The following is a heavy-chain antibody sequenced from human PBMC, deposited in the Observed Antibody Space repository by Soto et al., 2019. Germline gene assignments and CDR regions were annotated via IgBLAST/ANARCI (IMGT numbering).Heavy chain of an antibody. CDR1: GYTFTGYY. Sequence: ASVKVSCKASGYTFTGYYMHWVRQAPGQGLEWMGWINPNSGGTNYAQKFKGRVTMTRDTSISTAYMELSSLRSDETAVYYCARDKEDIAAAGTVYYYYYGMDVWGQGTTVTVSS. CDR3: ARDKEDIAAAGTVYYYYYGMDV. CDR2: INPNSGGT. D-gene: IGHD6-13*01. V-gene: IGHV1-2*02. J-gene: IGHJ6*02.